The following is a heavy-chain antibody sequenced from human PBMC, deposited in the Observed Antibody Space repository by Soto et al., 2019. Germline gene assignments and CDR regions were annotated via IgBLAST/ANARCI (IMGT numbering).Heavy chain of an antibody. CDR1: GYSFSNNG. V-gene: IGHV1-18*04. CDR2: INGDNGNT. J-gene: IGHJ4*02. CDR3: ARDLGYGDYGTDF. D-gene: IGHD4-17*01. Sequence: QVQLVQSGAEVKKPGASVKVSCQASGYSFSNNGISWERQAPGQGFEWMGWINGDNGNTNYAQKFQGRVTMTTDTSTSTAYMGLRSLRSDDTAVYYCARDLGYGDYGTDFWGQGHLVTVAA.